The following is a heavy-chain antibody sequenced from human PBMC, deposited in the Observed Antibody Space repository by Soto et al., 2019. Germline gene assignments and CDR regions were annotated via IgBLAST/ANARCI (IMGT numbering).Heavy chain of an antibody. J-gene: IGHJ4*02. D-gene: IGHD5-12*01. V-gene: IGHV4-59*01. CDR3: ARCLKYISPDY. CDR1: GGSINDYY. Sequence: PSETLSLTCTVSGGSINDYYWSWIRQPPGKGLEWIGYIYSSGSTNYNPSLKSRVTISVDTSKNQFSLRLSSVTAADTAVYYCARCLKYISPDYWGQGTLVTVSS. CDR2: IYSSGST.